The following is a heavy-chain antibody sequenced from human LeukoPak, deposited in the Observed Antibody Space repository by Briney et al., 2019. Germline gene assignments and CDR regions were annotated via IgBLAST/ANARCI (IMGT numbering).Heavy chain of an antibody. D-gene: IGHD3-10*01. CDR3: ARVRGVIIIGYNWFDP. CDR2: ISAYNGNT. CDR1: GYTFTSYG. V-gene: IGHV1-18*01. J-gene: IGHJ5*02. Sequence: ASVKVSCKAPGYTFTSYGISWVRQAPGQGLEWMGWISAYNGNTNYAQKLQGRVTMTTDTSTSTAYMELRSLRSDDTAVYYCARVRGVIIIGYNWFDPWGQGTLVTVSS.